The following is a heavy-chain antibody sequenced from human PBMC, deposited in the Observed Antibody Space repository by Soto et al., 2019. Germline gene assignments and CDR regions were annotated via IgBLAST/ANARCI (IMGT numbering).Heavy chain of an antibody. V-gene: IGHV4-59*08. CDR3: AKHVVFVSGGSSFDF. J-gene: IGHJ4*02. Sequence: SETLSLTCTVSDGSVSSYYWSWIRQSPGKGLECIGYISYSGSTKYNPSLKNRVTILRDTSKNQFSLKLSSVTAADTAVYYCAKHVVFVSGGSSFDFWGQGILVTVS. CDR2: ISYSGST. D-gene: IGHD3-16*01. CDR1: DGSVSSYY.